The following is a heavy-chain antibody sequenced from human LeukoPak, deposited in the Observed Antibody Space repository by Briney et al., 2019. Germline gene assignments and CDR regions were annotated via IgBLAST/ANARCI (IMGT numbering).Heavy chain of an antibody. CDR1: GYTFTDYY. V-gene: IGHV1-2*02. CDR2: IYPNSGDT. Sequence: ASVKVSCKASGYTFTDYYMHWVRQAPGQGLEWMGWIYPNSGDTRYAQKFQGRVTMTRDTSIGTAYMDLSSLRSDDTAVYFCARDTTMISFDDWGQGTLVTVSS. J-gene: IGHJ4*02. CDR3: ARDTTMISFDD. D-gene: IGHD3-22*01.